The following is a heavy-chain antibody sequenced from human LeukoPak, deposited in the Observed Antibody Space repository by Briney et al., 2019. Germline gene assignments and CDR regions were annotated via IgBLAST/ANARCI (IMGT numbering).Heavy chain of an antibody. CDR3: ARADSSIAARLSRSSIFNYYYYMDV. V-gene: IGHV3-74*01. CDR1: GFTFSSYW. CDR2: INNDGSST. J-gene: IGHJ6*03. D-gene: IGHD6-6*01. Sequence: PGGSLRLSCGASGFTFSSYWMHWVRQAPGKGLVWVSRINNDGSSTSYVDSVKGRFTISRDNAKNSLYLQMNSLRAEDTAVYYCARADSSIAARLSRSSIFNYYYYMDVWGKGTTVTVSS.